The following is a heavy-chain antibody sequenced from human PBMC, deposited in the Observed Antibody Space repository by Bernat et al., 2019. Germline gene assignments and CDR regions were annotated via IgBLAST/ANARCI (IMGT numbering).Heavy chain of an antibody. CDR3: ARGTKFRGVIITFEY. CDR1: GYTFNTYG. CDR2: ISVYNGDT. V-gene: IGHV1-18*01. J-gene: IGHJ4*02. D-gene: IGHD3-10*01. Sequence: QVQLVQSGAEVKKPGASVKVSCKASGYTFNTYGISWVRQAPGQGLEWLGWISVYNGDTNNAQKAEGRVTMTTDTSTRTAYMELRSLRSDDTAVYYCARGTKFRGVIITFEYWGQGTLVIVSS.